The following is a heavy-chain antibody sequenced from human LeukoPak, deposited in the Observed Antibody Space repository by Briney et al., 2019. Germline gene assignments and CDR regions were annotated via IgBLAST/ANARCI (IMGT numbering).Heavy chain of an antibody. CDR1: GFIVSSNH. Sequence: GGSLRLSCAASGFIVSSNHMIWVRQAQGKGLEWVSLIYTDGSTYYADSAKGRFTISRDNSKNTLYLQMNSLRAEDTAVYYCARDPETGDRNYYYMDVWGKGTTVTVSS. CDR3: ARDPETGDRNYYYMDV. D-gene: IGHD7-27*01. J-gene: IGHJ6*03. V-gene: IGHV3-53*05. CDR2: IYTDGST.